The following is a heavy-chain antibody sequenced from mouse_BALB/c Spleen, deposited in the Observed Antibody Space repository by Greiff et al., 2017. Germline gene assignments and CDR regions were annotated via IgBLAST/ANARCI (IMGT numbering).Heavy chain of an antibody. V-gene: IGHV2-2*02. CDR1: GFSLTSYG. Sequence: VQLQQSGPGLVQPSQCLSITCTVSGFSLTSYGVHWVRQSPGKGLEWLGVIWSGGSTDNNAAFISRLSISKDNSKSQVFFKMNSLQANDTAIYYCARNLGDGYYDAMDYWGQGTSVTVSS. D-gene: IGHD2-3*01. CDR3: ARNLGDGYYDAMDY. CDR2: IWSGGST. J-gene: IGHJ4*01.